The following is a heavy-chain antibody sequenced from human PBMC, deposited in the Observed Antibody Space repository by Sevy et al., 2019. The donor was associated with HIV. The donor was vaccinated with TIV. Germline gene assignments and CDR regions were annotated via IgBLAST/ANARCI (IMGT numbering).Heavy chain of an antibody. CDR3: VRRFSIRMVQGWAYGMDV. CDR2: ISYSGTT. V-gene: IGHV4-39*01. J-gene: IGHJ6*02. Sequence: SETLSLTCTVSGGSIISSSYLWGWIRQTPGKGLEFIGSISYSGTTHYNPSLKSRITVSVDTATNQFSLKLSSVTAADTAVYYCVRRFSIRMVQGWAYGMDVWGQGTTVTVSS. CDR1: GGSIISSSYL. D-gene: IGHD3-10*01.